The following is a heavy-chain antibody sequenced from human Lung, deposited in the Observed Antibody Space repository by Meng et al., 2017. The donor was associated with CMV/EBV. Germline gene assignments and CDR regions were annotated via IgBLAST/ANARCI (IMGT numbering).Heavy chain of an antibody. D-gene: IGHD3-10*01. Sequence: GESLKISCAASDFAVSSNYMGWVRQAPGKGLEWVSLIYSGGTTYYADSVKGRFTISRDNSKNTLYLQMNSLRAEDTAVYYCTRVFGSGSQRYGGYYGMDVWGQGTTVTVSS. CDR2: IYSGGTT. V-gene: IGHV3-53*01. J-gene: IGHJ6*02. CDR3: TRVFGSGSQRYGGYYGMDV. CDR1: DFAVSSNY.